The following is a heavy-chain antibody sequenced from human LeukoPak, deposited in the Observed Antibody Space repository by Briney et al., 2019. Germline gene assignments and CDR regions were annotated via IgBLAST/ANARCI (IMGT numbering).Heavy chain of an antibody. CDR2: ISSSSSYT. J-gene: IGHJ4*02. Sequence: GGSLRPSCAASGFTFSDYYMSWIRQAPGKGLEWISYISSSSSYTNYADSVKGRFTIPRDNAKNSLYLQMNSLRAEDTAVYYCARDTKRFQKYYFDYWGQGTLVTVSS. CDR3: ARDTKRFQKYYFDY. D-gene: IGHD3-3*01. V-gene: IGHV3-11*06. CDR1: GFTFSDYY.